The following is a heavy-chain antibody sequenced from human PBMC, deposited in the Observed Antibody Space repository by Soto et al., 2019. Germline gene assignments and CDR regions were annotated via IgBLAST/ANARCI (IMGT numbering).Heavy chain of an antibody. Sequence: PSETLRLSWTVSCGSIGSGSYCWSWIRQPPGKGLECVGYIYYSGSTNYNPSLKSRVTISVDTSKNQFSLKLSSVTAADTAVYYCARVTTSWGLVRYFDYWGQGTLVTVSS. CDR1: CGSIGSGSYC. J-gene: IGHJ4*02. CDR2: IYYSGST. CDR3: ARVTTSWGLVRYFDY. D-gene: IGHD2-2*01. V-gene: IGHV4-61*01.